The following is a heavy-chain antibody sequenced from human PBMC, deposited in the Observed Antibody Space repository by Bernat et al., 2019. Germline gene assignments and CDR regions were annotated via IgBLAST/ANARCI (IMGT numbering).Heavy chain of an antibody. CDR1: VFTFSSYA. J-gene: IGHJ2*01. V-gene: IGHV3-23*01. D-gene: IGHD2-21*02. CDR3: AKDDCAGDCHYWYFDL. Sequence: EVQLLESGGGLVQPGGSLRLSCEASVFTFSSYAMSWVRQAPGKGLEWVSAISVGGGSPYYEDSVKDQFTMSRDNSKNTLYLQMNSLRAEDTAVYYCAKDDCAGDCHYWYFDLWGRGTLVTVSS. CDR2: ISVGGGSP.